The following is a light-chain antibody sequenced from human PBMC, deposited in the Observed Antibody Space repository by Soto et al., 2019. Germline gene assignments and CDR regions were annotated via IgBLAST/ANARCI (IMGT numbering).Light chain of an antibody. Sequence: EIVLTQSPGTLSLSPGEGATLSCRASQSVSSSYLAWYQQKPGQAPRLLIYGASSRPTGIPDRFSGSGSGTDFALTISRLEPEDFAVYYCQQYGRSPPGYTFGQGTKLEIK. CDR1: QSVSSSY. V-gene: IGKV3-20*01. J-gene: IGKJ2*01. CDR2: GAS. CDR3: QQYGRSPPGYT.